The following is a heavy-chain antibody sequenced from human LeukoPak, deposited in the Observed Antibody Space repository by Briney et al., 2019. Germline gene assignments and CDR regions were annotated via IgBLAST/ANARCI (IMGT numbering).Heavy chain of an antibody. CDR3: ARSEYCSGGTCYEDFDH. J-gene: IGHJ4*02. V-gene: IGHV3-7*01. D-gene: IGHD2-15*01. CDR2: IKQDGSEK. Sequence: GGSLRLSCVASEFTFTTYWMSWVRQAPGKGLEWVANIKQDGSEKYYVDSVKGRFAISRDNAKNSLFLQMNSLRVEDTAVYYCARSEYCSGGTCYEDFDHWGQGTLVTVSS. CDR1: EFTFTTYW.